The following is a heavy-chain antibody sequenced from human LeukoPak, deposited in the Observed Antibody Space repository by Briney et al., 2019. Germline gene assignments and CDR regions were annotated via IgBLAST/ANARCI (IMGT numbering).Heavy chain of an antibody. V-gene: IGHV3-49*04. J-gene: IGHJ4*02. CDR3: TRGDYYDTSGYYFLFDY. Sequence: PGGSLRLSCTPSGFTFGDYGMSWVRQAPGKGLEWVGFIRSKAYGGTIEYAASVKGRFTISRDDSKSIAYLQMNSLKTEDTAVYYCTRGDYYDTSGYYFLFDYWGQGTLVTVSS. D-gene: IGHD3-22*01. CDR2: IRSKAYGGTI. CDR1: GFTFGDYG.